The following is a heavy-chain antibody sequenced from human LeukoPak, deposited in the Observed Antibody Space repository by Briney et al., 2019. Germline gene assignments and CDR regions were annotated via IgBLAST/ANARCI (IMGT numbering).Heavy chain of an antibody. CDR1: GFAFSNYE. CDR2: IGSSSSST. V-gene: IGHV3-48*03. Sequence: GGPLRLSCAAPGFAFSNYEMNWVRQAPGKGLEWVSYIGSSSSSTYYADSVKGRFTISRDNAKNSLYLQMNSLRDDDTAVYYCTRDPRLTDYWGQGTLVTVSS. CDR3: TRDPRLTDY. J-gene: IGHJ4*02.